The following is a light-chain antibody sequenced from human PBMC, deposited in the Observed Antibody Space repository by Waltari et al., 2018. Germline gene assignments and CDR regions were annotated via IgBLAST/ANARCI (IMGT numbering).Light chain of an antibody. CDR1: QSVTSNY. CDR2: GAS. J-gene: IGKJ1*01. V-gene: IGKV3-20*01. Sequence: EIVLTQSPGTLSLSPGGRATLSCRASQSVTSNYLAWYQQKPGQAPRLIMVGASTRATGIPDRFSGSGSGTDFTLTISRLEPEDFAVYYCQKYGTSPRTFGQGTKVEIK. CDR3: QKYGTSPRT.